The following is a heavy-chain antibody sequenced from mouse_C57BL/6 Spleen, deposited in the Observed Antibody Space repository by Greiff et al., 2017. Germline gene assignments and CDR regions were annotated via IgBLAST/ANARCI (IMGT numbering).Heavy chain of an antibody. CDR2: ISSGGSYT. V-gene: IGHV5-6*01. D-gene: IGHD1-1*01. J-gene: IGHJ3*01. Sequence: EVQLVESGGDLVKPGGSLKLSCAASGFTFSSYGMSWVRQTPDKRLEWVATISSGGSYTYYPDSVKGRFTISRDNAKNTLYLQMSSLKSEDTAMYYCARDDYYGSSPWFAYWGQGTLVAVSA. CDR1: GFTFSSYG. CDR3: ARDDYYGSSPWFAY.